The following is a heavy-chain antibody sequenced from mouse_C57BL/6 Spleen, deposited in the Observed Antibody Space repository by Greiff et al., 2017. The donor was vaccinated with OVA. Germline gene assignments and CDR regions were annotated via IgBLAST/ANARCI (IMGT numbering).Heavy chain of an antibody. Sequence: QVQLQQSGPGLVQPSQSLSITCTVSGFSLTSYGVHWVRQSPGKGLGWLGVIWSGGSPDYNAAFISRLSISKDNSKSHVFFKMNSLQADDTAKYYCARNRLRDAMDYWGQGTSVTVSS. V-gene: IGHV2-2*01. D-gene: IGHD2-4*01. CDR1: GFSLTSYG. CDR2: IWSGGSP. J-gene: IGHJ4*01. CDR3: ARNRLRDAMDY.